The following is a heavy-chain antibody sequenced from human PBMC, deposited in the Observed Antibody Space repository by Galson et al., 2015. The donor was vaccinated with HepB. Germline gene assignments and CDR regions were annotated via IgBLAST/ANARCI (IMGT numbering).Heavy chain of an antibody. D-gene: IGHD3-3*01. Sequence: SLRLSCAASGFPFGDYAMSWFRQAPGKGLEWVGFIGSKAYGGTTEYAASVKGRFTISRDDSKSIAYLQMNSLKTEDTAVYYCTRHPLAYYDFWSGYSSEYYYGMDVWGQGTTVTVSS. V-gene: IGHV3-49*03. CDR3: TRHPLAYYDFWSGYSSEYYYGMDV. CDR2: IGSKAYGGTT. J-gene: IGHJ6*02. CDR1: GFPFGDYA.